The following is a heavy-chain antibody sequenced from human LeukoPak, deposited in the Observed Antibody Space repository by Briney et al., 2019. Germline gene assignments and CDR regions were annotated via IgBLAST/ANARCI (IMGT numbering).Heavy chain of an antibody. Sequence: GGSLRLSCATSGFTFSSNWMHWVRKAPGKGLVWVSRMNGDGSSTDYEESVKGRFTISRDNAKNMLYLQMNSLRADDTAVYYCARDRSSGWFDPWGQGTLVTVSS. D-gene: IGHD3-10*01. CDR3: ARDRSSGWFDP. CDR2: MNGDGSST. J-gene: IGHJ5*02. CDR1: GFTFSSNW. V-gene: IGHV3-74*01.